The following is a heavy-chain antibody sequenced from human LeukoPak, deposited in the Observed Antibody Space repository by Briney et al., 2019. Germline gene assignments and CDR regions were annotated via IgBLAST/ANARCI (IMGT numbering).Heavy chain of an antibody. CDR3: ARIYCSGETCYDYFDC. V-gene: IGHV3-23*01. CDR2: ISGGATTT. Sequence: GGSPRLSCVASGFTFSSYAMSWVRQAPGKGLEWVSAISGGATTTYYAASVEGRFTISRDYSDNTLFLRMNRLRGEDTALYYCARIYCSGETCYDYFDCWGQ. D-gene: IGHD2-15*01. J-gene: IGHJ4*02. CDR1: GFTFSSYA.